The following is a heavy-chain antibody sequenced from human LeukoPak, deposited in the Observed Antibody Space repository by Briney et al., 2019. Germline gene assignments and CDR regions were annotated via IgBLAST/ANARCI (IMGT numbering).Heavy chain of an antibody. Sequence: SQTLSLTCTVSGGSISSGSYYWSWIRQPAGTGLEWIGRIYTSGSTNYNPSLKSRVTISVDTSKNQFSLKLSSVTAADTAVYYCARVGGGAYYYYYMDVWGKGTTVTVSS. CDR1: GGSISSGSYY. CDR2: IYTSGST. CDR3: ARVGGGAYYYYYMDV. V-gene: IGHV4-61*02. J-gene: IGHJ6*03. D-gene: IGHD3-16*01.